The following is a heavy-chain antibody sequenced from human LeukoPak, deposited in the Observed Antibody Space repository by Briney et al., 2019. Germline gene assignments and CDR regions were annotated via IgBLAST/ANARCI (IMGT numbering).Heavy chain of an antibody. J-gene: IGHJ4*02. V-gene: IGHV4-59*08. CDR2: IYYSGST. CDR1: GGSISPYY. Sequence: SETLSLTCTVSGGSISPYYWSWSRQPPGKGLEWIGNIYYSGSTNYNPSLKSRVTISVDTSKNQFSLKLTAVTAADTAVYYCARHRYSSAWSVVDYWGQGTLVTVSS. CDR3: ARHRYSSAWSVVDY. D-gene: IGHD6-19*01.